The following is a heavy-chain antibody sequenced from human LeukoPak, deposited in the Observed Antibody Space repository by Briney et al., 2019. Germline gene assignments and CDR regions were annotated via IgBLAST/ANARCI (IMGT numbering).Heavy chain of an antibody. D-gene: IGHD6-19*01. CDR3: ARVNRKQWLVRSEYYFDY. V-gene: IGHV3-20*04. CDR2: INWNGGST. CDR1: GFTFDDYG. Sequence: RTGGSLRLSCAASGFTFDDYGMSWVRQAPGKGLEWVSGINWNGGSTGYADSVKGRFTISRDNAKNTLYLQMNSLRAEDTAMYYCARVNRKQWLVRSEYYFDYWGQGTLVTVSS. J-gene: IGHJ4*02.